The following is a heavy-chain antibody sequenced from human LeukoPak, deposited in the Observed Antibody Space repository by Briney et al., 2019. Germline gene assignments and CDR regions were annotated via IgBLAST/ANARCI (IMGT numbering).Heavy chain of an antibody. V-gene: IGHV4-59*08. CDR1: GGSISSYY. CDR3: ARVGGGYYYDSSGYYSRAGDAFDI. Sequence: SETLSLTCTVSGGSISSYYWSWIRQPPGKGLEWIGSIYHSGSTYYNPSLKSRVTISVDTSKNQFSLKLSSVTAADTAVYYCARVGGGYYYDSSGYYSRAGDAFDIWGQGTMVTVSS. J-gene: IGHJ3*02. CDR2: IYHSGST. D-gene: IGHD3-22*01.